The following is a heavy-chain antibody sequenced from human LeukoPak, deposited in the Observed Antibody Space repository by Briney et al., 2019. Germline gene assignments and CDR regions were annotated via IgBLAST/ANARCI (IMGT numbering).Heavy chain of an antibody. J-gene: IGHJ4*02. CDR2: IYYSGST. CDR3: ATQEFAGYYFDY. V-gene: IGHV4-39*01. Sequence: SETLSLTCTVSGGSISSSSYYWGWIRQPPGKGLEWIGSIYYSGSTYYNPSLKSRVTISVDTSKNQFSLKLSSVTAADTAVYYCATQEFAGYYFDYWGQGTLVTVSS. CDR1: GGSISSSSYY. D-gene: IGHD3-16*01.